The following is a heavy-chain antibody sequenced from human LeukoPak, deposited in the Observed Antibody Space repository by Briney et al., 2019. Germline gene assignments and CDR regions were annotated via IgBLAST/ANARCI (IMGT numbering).Heavy chain of an antibody. Sequence: SETLSLTCTVSGGSISSYYWSWIRQPPGKGLEWIGYIYYSGSTNYSPSLKSRVTISVDTSKNQFSLKLSSVTAADTAVYYCARERWLQLRDYYYYYGMDVWGQGTTVTVSS. D-gene: IGHD5-24*01. CDR1: GGSISSYY. CDR3: ARERWLQLRDYYYYYGMDV. V-gene: IGHV4-59*01. J-gene: IGHJ6*02. CDR2: IYYSGST.